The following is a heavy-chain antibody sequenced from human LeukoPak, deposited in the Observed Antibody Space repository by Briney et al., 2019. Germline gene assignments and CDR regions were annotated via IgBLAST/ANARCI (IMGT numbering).Heavy chain of an antibody. CDR3: ARVRYDSGWYDY. CDR1: GFIFSAYA. CDR2: ITTGGSSI. V-gene: IGHV3-48*04. D-gene: IGHD6-19*01. Sequence: GGSLRLSCAGSGFIFSAYAMAWVRQVSGKGLECVSHITTGGSSIFYADSVKGRFTISRDNAKNSLYLQMNSLRAEDAAVYYCARVRYDSGWYDYWGQGALVTVSS. J-gene: IGHJ4*02.